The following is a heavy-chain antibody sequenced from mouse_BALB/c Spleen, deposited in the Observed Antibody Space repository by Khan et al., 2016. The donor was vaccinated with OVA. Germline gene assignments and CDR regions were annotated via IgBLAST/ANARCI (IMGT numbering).Heavy chain of an antibody. D-gene: IGHD2-10*01. V-gene: IGHV2-6-1*01. CDR1: GFSLTSYG. J-gene: IGHJ4*01. CDR2: IWSGGST. Sequence: QMQLEESGPGLAAPSQSLSITCTISGFSLTSYGVHWVRQPPGKGLEWLVVIWSGGSTTYNSALKSRLTITKDNSQSQVFLKMNSLQTDDTAIYFCARQPYYHYNIMDYWGQGTSVTVSS. CDR3: ARQPYYHYNIMDY.